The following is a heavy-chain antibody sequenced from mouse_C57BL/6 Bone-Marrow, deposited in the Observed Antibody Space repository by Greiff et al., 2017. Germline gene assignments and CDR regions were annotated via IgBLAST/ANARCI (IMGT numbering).Heavy chain of an antibody. J-gene: IGHJ4*01. Sequence: EVMLVESGGGLVQPGGSLKLSCAASGFTFSDYGMAWVRQAPRKGPEGVAFISNLAYSIYYADTVTGRFTISRENAKNTLYLELSSLRSEDTAMYYCARRLRFYAMDYWGQGTSVTVSS. D-gene: IGHD1-1*01. CDR3: ARRLRFYAMDY. V-gene: IGHV5-15*04. CDR2: ISNLAYSI. CDR1: GFTFSDYG.